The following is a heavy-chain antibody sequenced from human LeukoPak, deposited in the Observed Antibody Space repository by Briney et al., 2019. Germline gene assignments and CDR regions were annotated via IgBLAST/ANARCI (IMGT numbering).Heavy chain of an antibody. Sequence: GGSLRLSCAASGFTFSSYAMSWVRQAPGKGLEWVSAISGSGGSTYYADSVKGRFTISRDNSKNTLYLQMNSLRAEDTAVYYCAKDPSKIYEQWLVYYFDYWGQGTLVTVSS. CDR3: AKDPSKIYEQWLVYYFDY. V-gene: IGHV3-23*01. J-gene: IGHJ4*02. CDR1: GFTFSSYA. D-gene: IGHD6-19*01. CDR2: ISGSGGST.